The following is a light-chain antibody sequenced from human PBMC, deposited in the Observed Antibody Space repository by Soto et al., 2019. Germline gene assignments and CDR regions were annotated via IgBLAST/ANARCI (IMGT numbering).Light chain of an antibody. CDR1: KLGDKY. J-gene: IGLJ2*01. Sequence: SYELTQPPSFSVSPGQTASITCSGDKLGDKYACWYQQKPGQSPVLVIYQDSKRPSGIPERFSGSNSGNTAILTISETQAMDEADYYCQAWDSNPVVFGGGTKLTVL. CDR3: QAWDSNPVV. V-gene: IGLV3-1*01. CDR2: QDS.